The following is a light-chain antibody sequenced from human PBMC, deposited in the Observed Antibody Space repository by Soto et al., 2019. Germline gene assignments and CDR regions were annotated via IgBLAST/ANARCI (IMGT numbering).Light chain of an antibody. J-gene: IGLJ1*01. V-gene: IGLV2-14*01. CDR2: EVS. Sequence: LTQPASVSGSPGQSITISCTGTSSDVGTYNYVSWYQHHPGKAPKLIIYEVSNRPSGVSNRFSGSKSGNTASLTVSGLQAEDEADYYCSSHAGSNNYVFGTGTKVTVL. CDR3: SSHAGSNNYV. CDR1: SSDVGTYNY.